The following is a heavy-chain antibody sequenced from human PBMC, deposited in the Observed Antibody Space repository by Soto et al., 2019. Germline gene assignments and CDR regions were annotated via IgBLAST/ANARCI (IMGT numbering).Heavy chain of an antibody. D-gene: IGHD3-10*01. Sequence: GGSLRLSCAASGFTFSSYEMNWVRQAPGKGLEWVSYISSSGSTIYYADSVKGRFTISRDNAKNSLYLQMNSLRAEDTAVYYCARGAQKHTRRLGEAFDIWGQGTMVTVSS. V-gene: IGHV3-48*03. CDR2: ISSSGSTI. CDR1: GFTFSSYE. CDR3: ARGAQKHTRRLGEAFDI. J-gene: IGHJ3*02.